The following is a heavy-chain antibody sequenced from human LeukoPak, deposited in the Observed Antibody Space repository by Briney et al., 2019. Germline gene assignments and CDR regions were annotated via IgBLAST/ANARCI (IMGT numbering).Heavy chain of an antibody. D-gene: IGHD1-26*01. Sequence: PGGSLRLSCAASGFTFSSYWMHWVRQAPGKGLVWVSRINSDGSSTSYADSVKGRFTISRDNSKNTLYLQMNSLRAEDTAVYYCAKLAYSGSYPVSDYWGQGTLVTVSS. CDR3: AKLAYSGSYPVSDY. CDR1: GFTFSSYW. V-gene: IGHV3-74*01. CDR2: INSDGSST. J-gene: IGHJ4*02.